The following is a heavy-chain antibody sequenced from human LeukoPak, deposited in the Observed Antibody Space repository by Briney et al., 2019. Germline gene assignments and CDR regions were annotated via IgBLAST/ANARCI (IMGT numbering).Heavy chain of an antibody. J-gene: IGHJ5*02. Sequence: SETLSLTCAVYGGSFSGYYWSWIRQPPGKGLEWIGEINHSGSTNYNPSLKSRVTISVDTSKNQFSLKLSSVTAADTAVYYCARGRIVVVVAATRNNWFAPWGQETLVTVSS. V-gene: IGHV4-34*01. CDR1: GGSFSGYY. CDR3: ARGRIVVVVAATRNNWFAP. D-gene: IGHD2-15*01. CDR2: INHSGST.